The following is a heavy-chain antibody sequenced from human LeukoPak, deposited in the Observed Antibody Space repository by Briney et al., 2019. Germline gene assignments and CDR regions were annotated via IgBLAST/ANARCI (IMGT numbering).Heavy chain of an antibody. D-gene: IGHD4-23*01. CDR3: AREYHGGNPG. Sequence: GGSLRLSCAASGFTFSSYWMHWVRHAPGEGLVWVSRINSDGSTTSYADSVKGRFTISRDNDKNTLYLQMSSLRAGDTGVYYCAREYHGGNPGGGQGTLVTVSS. V-gene: IGHV3-74*01. CDR1: GFTFSSYW. CDR2: INSDGSTT. J-gene: IGHJ4*02.